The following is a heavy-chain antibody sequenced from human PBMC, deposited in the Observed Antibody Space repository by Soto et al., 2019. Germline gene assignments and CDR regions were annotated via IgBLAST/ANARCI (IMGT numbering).Heavy chain of an antibody. D-gene: IGHD3-9*01. CDR2: IIPIFGTA. Sequence: GASVKVSCKASGGTFSSYAISWVRQAPGQGLEWMGGIIPIFGTANYAQKFQGRVTITADESTSTAYMELSSLRSEDTAVYYCARDGDILTGYQPEYNWFDPWGQGTLVTVSS. CDR1: GGTFSSYA. J-gene: IGHJ5*02. CDR3: ARDGDILTGYQPEYNWFDP. V-gene: IGHV1-69*13.